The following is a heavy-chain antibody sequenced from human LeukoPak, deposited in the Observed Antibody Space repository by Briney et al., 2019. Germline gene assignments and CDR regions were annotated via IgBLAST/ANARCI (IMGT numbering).Heavy chain of an antibody. Sequence: SGSLSLTCTVSGASISTSSWYWVRQPPGKGLEWMGYIHYSGDIDYNPSLKSRVTISAYTSKNQLCLKLSSVTAADTAVYYCARVGCSGGSCYPDYWGQGTLVSVSS. CDR1: GASISTSS. CDR3: ARVGCSGGSCYPDY. V-gene: IGHV4-59*01. CDR2: IHYSGDI. J-gene: IGHJ4*02. D-gene: IGHD2-15*01.